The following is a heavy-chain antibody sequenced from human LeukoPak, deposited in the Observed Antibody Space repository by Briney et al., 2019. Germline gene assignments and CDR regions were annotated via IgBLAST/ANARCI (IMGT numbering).Heavy chain of an antibody. Sequence: PSETLSLTCTVSGGSISSYYWSWIRQPPGKGLEWIGYIYYSGSTNYNPSLKSRVTILVDTSKNQFSLKLSSVTAADTAVYYCARSMSLYYYDSSGSVSWFDPWGQGTLVTVSS. CDR2: IYYSGST. J-gene: IGHJ5*02. D-gene: IGHD3-22*01. CDR1: GGSISSYY. CDR3: ARSMSLYYYDSSGSVSWFDP. V-gene: IGHV4-59*01.